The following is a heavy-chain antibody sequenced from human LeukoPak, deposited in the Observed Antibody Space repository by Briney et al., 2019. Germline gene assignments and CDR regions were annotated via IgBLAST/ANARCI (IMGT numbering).Heavy chain of an antibody. CDR2: IYYSGST. V-gene: IGHV4-39*01. CDR3: ARHRNYGSGTGWFDP. CDR1: GGSISSSSYY. J-gene: IGHJ5*02. Sequence: NPSEALSLTCTVFGGSISSSSYYWGWIRQPPGRGLEWIGSIYYSGSTYYNPSLKSRVTISVDTSKNQFSLKLSSVTAADTAVYCCARHRNYGSGTGWFDPWGQGTLVTVSS. D-gene: IGHD3-10*01.